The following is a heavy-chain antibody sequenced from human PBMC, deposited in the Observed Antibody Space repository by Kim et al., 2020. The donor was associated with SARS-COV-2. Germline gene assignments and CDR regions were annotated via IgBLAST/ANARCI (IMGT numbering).Heavy chain of an antibody. D-gene: IGHD1-26*01. V-gene: IGHV1-69*13. CDR3: AREISPLGDTGSGMDV. CDR2: IIPVFGTA. CDR1: GCTFNNYA. Sequence: SVKVSCKASGCTFNNYAITWVRQAPGQGPEWVGGIIPVFGTARYQQNLQGRVTITADESTSTVYMELSSLRSEDTGVYYCAREISPLGDTGSGMDVWGRGTTVIASS. J-gene: IGHJ6*02.